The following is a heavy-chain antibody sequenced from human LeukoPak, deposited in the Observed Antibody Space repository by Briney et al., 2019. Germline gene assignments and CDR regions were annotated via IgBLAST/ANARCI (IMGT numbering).Heavy chain of an antibody. CDR1: GDSISNGDFY. CDR3: ARDTHDYPYYMDV. Sequence: SQTLSLTCTVSGDSISNGDFYWSWIRQSPGKGLEWIGYIYYSGNTYYNPSLESRVTISVDTSKNQFSLKLSSVTAADTAAYYCARDTHDYPYYMDVWGKGTTVTVSS. D-gene: IGHD2-2*02. J-gene: IGHJ6*03. CDR2: IYYSGNT. V-gene: IGHV4-30-4*08.